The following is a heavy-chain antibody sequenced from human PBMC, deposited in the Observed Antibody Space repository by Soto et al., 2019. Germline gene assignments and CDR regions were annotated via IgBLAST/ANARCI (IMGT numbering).Heavy chain of an antibody. CDR2: INPSGGST. CDR1: GYTFTSYY. J-gene: IGHJ6*02. V-gene: IGHV1-46*01. CDR3: GRDLAYYYDSSGYLFYYYYGMDV. Sequence: ASVKGSCKASGYTFTSYYMHWGRQAPGQGLEWMGRINPSGGSTSYAQKFQGRVTMTRDPSNSTGYKELSSLRTEGQAGYYCGRDLAYYYDSSGYLFYYYYGMDVWGQGTTVTVSS. D-gene: IGHD3-22*01.